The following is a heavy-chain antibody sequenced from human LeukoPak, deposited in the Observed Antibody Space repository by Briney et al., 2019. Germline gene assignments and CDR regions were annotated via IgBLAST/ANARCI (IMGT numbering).Heavy chain of an antibody. D-gene: IGHD1-26*01. Sequence: PGGSLRLSCAASGFTFSSYAMHWVRQAPGKGLEWVAVISYDGSNKYYADSVKGRFTISRDNSKNTLYLQMNSLRAEDTAVYYCASEGGVVGATRHDYWGQGTLVTVSS. CDR2: ISYDGSNK. CDR1: GFTFSSYA. J-gene: IGHJ4*02. V-gene: IGHV3-30*04. CDR3: ASEGGVVGATRHDY.